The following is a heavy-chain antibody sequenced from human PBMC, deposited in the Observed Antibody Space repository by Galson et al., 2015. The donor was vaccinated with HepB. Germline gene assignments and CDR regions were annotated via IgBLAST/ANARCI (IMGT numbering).Heavy chain of an antibody. J-gene: IGHJ4*02. Sequence: CAISGDSVSRNDAAWNWIRQSPSRGLEWLGRTYYRSEWYYDYALSVKSRITINPDTSKNQFSLHLTSLIPEDTAVYYCARGWSLDFWGQGTLVTVSP. V-gene: IGHV6-1*01. D-gene: IGHD2-8*01. CDR2: TYYRSEWYY. CDR3: ARGWSLDF. CDR1: GDSVSRNDAA.